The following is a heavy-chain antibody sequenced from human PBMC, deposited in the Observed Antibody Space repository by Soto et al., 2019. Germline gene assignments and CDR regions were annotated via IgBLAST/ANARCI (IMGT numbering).Heavy chain of an antibody. CDR3: AKADGQQWLIPPLDN. V-gene: IGHV3-23*01. J-gene: IGHJ4*02. CDR2: ISCCGGSA. CDR1: GFNFKKFA. D-gene: IGHD6-19*01. Sequence: LRLSCVASGFNFKKFAMAWVRQAAGEGLEWVSGISCCGGSASYADSVKGRFSIARDDSKNTVSLQLNSLRAEDTAQYYCAKADGQQWLIPPLDNWGQGTLVTVSS.